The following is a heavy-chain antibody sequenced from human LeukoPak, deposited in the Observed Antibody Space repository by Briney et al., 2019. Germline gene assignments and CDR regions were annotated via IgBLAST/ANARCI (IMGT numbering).Heavy chain of an antibody. CDR1: GYTFTGYY. V-gene: IGHV1-2*02. CDR3: ARDLNILGSYYLDY. CDR2: INPNSGGT. J-gene: IGHJ4*02. D-gene: IGHD1-26*01. Sequence: ASVKVSCKASGYTFTGYYMHWVRQAPGQGLEWMGWINPNSGGTNYAQKFQGRVTMTRDTSISTAYMELSRLRSGDTAVYYCARDLNILGSYYLDYWGQGTLVTVSS.